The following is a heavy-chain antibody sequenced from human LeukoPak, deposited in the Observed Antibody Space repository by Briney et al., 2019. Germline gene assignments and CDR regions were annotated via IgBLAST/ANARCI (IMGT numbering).Heavy chain of an antibody. CDR2: ISYDGSNK. Sequence: GGSLRLSCAASGFTFSIYAIDWVRQAPGKGLEWVAVISYDGSNKYYADSVKGRFTTSRDNSKNTLYLQMNSLRAEDTAVYYCASFPPIGAFDIWGQGTMVTVSS. V-gene: IGHV3-30-3*01. J-gene: IGHJ3*02. CDR3: ASFPPIGAFDI. CDR1: GFTFSIYA. D-gene: IGHD2-15*01.